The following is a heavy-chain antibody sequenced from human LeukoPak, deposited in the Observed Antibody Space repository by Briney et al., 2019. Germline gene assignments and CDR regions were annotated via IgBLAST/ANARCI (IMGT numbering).Heavy chain of an antibody. CDR1: GGSISSYY. CDR3: ARYIVGATTGYYYYYYMDV. J-gene: IGHJ6*03. V-gene: IGHV4-59*01. D-gene: IGHD1-26*01. Sequence: PSETLSLTCTVSGGSISSYYWSWIRQPPGKGLEWIGYIYYSGSTNYNPSLKSRITISVDTSKNQFSLKLSSVPAADTAVYYCARYIVGATTGYYYYYYMDVRGKGTTVTVSS. CDR2: IYYSGST.